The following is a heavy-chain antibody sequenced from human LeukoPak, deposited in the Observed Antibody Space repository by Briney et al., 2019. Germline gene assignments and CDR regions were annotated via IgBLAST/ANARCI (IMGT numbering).Heavy chain of an antibody. D-gene: IGHD2-2*01. CDR1: GFTFSSYS. V-gene: IGHV3-21*01. CDR2: ISSSSSYI. J-gene: IGHJ6*03. Sequence: GGSLRLSCAASGFTFSSYSMNWVRQAPGKGLEWVSSISSSSSYIYYADSVKGRFTISRDNAKNSLYLQMNSLRAEDTAVYYCARASQYQLLYTGYYYYYYYMDVWGKGTTVTVSS. CDR3: ARASQYQLLYTGYYYYYYYMDV.